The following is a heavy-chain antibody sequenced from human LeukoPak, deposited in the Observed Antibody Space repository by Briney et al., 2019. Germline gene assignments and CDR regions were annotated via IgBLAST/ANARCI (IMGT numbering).Heavy chain of an antibody. D-gene: IGHD3-22*01. CDR2: ISGSGGST. Sequence: PGGSLRLSCAASGFTFSSYAMSWVRQAPGKGLEWVSAISGSGGSTYYADFVKGRFTISRDNSKNTLYLQMNSLRAEDTAVYYCAKSYYDSSGYIPPDAFDIWGQGTMVTVSS. CDR3: AKSYYDSSGYIPPDAFDI. J-gene: IGHJ3*02. V-gene: IGHV3-23*01. CDR1: GFTFSSYA.